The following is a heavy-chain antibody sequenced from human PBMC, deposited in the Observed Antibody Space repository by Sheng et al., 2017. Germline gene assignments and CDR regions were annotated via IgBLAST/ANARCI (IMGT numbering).Heavy chain of an antibody. J-gene: IGHJ4*03. V-gene: IGHV3-7*01. Sequence: EVQLVESGGGLVQPGGSLRLSCVASGFTFSDYWMNWVRQVPGKGLEWLANVKQDGGKKYYVDSVKGRFTISRDNAKNSLYLQMDSLRVEDTAVYYCAREGVYVSRYFDFWG. CDR2: VKQDGGKK. D-gene: IGHD3-10*01. CDR3: AREGVYVSRYFDF. CDR1: GFTFSDYW.